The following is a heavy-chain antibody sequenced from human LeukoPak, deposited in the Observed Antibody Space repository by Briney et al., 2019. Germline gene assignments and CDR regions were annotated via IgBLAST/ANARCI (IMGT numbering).Heavy chain of an antibody. D-gene: IGHD3-10*01. CDR1: GFTFSRYS. Sequence: GGSLRLSCAASGFTFSRYSMNWVRQAPGKGLEWVSYISSSSSTVYYAASLKGRFTISRDNAKNSLYPQMNSLRDEDTAVYYCARAQTYYGSGNYLYWGQGTLVTVSS. CDR3: ARAQTYYGSGNYLY. CDR2: ISSSSSTV. V-gene: IGHV3-48*02. J-gene: IGHJ4*02.